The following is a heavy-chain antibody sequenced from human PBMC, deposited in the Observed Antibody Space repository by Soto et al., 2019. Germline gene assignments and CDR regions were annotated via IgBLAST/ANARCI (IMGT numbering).Heavy chain of an antibody. J-gene: IGHJ4*02. D-gene: IGHD2-21*02. Sequence: LRLSCTSSGFTFGSYSMSWVRQAPGKGLEWIGFIRSRAYYGTTEYAASVQGRFTISRDDSKNIAYLQMDSLKTEDTGVYYCTRLQSLPSGDFVPYFDYWGQGALVTVSS. CDR3: TRLQSLPSGDFVPYFDY. CDR1: GFTFGSYS. CDR2: IRSRAYYGTT. V-gene: IGHV3-49*02.